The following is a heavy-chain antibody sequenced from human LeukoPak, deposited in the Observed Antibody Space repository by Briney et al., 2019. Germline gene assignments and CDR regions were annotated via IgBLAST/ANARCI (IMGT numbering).Heavy chain of an antibody. CDR3: AREGGVIVPNRHDAFDI. Sequence: GASVKVSCKASGYTFTSYYMHWVRQAPGQGLEWMGIINPSGGSTSYAQKFQGRVTMTRDMSTSTVYMELSSLRSEDTAAYYCAREGGVIVPNRHDAFDIWGQGTMVTVSS. D-gene: IGHD3-16*02. V-gene: IGHV1-46*01. CDR1: GYTFTSYY. CDR2: INPSGGST. J-gene: IGHJ3*02.